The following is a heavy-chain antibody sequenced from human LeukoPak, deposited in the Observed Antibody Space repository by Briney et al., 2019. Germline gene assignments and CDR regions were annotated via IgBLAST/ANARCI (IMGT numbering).Heavy chain of an antibody. CDR2: INPSGGST. CDR1: GYTFTGYY. V-gene: IGHV1-46*01. Sequence: ASVKVSYKASGYTFTGYYMHWVRQAPGQGLEWMGIINPSGGSTSYAQKFQGRVTMTRDTSTSTVYMELSSLRSEDTAVYYCARSGPGYCSGGSCPKDYWGQGTLVTVSS. J-gene: IGHJ4*02. D-gene: IGHD2-15*01. CDR3: ARSGPGYCSGGSCPKDY.